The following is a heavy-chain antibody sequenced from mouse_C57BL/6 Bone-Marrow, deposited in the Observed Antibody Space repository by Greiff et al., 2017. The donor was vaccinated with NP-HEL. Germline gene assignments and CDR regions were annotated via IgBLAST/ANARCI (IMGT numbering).Heavy chain of an antibody. Sequence: QVQLQQPGAELVKPGASVKLSCKASGYTFTSYWMHWVKQRPGQGLEWIGMIHPNSGSTNYNEKFKSKATMTVDKSSSTDYMQLSSLTSEDSAVYNCARYYYGNYVFAYWGQGTLVTVSA. D-gene: IGHD2-1*01. CDR2: IHPNSGST. V-gene: IGHV1-64*01. J-gene: IGHJ3*01. CDR1: GYTFTSYW. CDR3: ARYYYGNYVFAY.